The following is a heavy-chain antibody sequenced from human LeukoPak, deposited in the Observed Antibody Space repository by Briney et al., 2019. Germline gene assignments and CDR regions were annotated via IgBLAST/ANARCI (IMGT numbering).Heavy chain of an antibody. J-gene: IGHJ3*02. CDR1: GFTFDDYA. CDR3: AKDIRDSSGWYSDAFDI. CDR2: ISWNSGSI. V-gene: IGHV3-9*01. Sequence: GGSLRLSCAASGFTFDDYAMHWVRQAPGKGLEWVSGISWNSGSIGYADSVKGRFTISRDNAKNSLYLQMNSLRAEDTALYYCAKDIRDSSGWYSDAFDIWGQGTMVTVSS. D-gene: IGHD6-19*01.